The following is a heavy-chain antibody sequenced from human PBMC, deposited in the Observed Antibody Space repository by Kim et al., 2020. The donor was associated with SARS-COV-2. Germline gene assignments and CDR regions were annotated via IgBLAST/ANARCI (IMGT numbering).Heavy chain of an antibody. CDR2: ISYDGSNK. CDR3: AKEYNDFGDYGSFDS. CDR1: GFTFSSYG. V-gene: IGHV3-30*18. J-gene: IGHJ4*02. Sequence: GGSLRLSCAASGFTFSSYGMHWVRQAPGKGLEWVAVISYDGSNKYYADSVKGRFTISRDNSKNTLYLQMNSLRAEDTAVYYCAKEYNDFGDYGSFDSWGQGTLVTVSS. D-gene: IGHD4-17*01.